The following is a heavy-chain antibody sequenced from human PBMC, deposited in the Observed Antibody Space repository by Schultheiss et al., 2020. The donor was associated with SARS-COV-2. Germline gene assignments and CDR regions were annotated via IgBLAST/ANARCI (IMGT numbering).Heavy chain of an antibody. V-gene: IGHV3-21*01. D-gene: IGHD2-15*01. CDR3: VRDRSWWTPYNCFDL. Sequence: GGSLRLSCAASGFTINKAWMNWVRQAPGKGLEFVASIRSSGRDIYYADSMQGRFTVSRDNANNSLYLQMHSLRAEDTAVYYCVRDRSWWTPYNCFDLWGRGTLVTVSS. CDR1: GFTINKAW. J-gene: IGHJ5*02. CDR2: IRSSGRDI.